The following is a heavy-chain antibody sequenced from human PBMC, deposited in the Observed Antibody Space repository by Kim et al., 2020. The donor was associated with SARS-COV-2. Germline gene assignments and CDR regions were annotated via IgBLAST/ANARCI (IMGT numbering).Heavy chain of an antibody. CDR3: AKDRVEYCSGGSCYASGY. J-gene: IGHJ4*02. Sequence: GGSLRLSCAASGFTFSSYGMHWVRQAPGKGLEWVAVISYDGSNKYYADSVKGRFTISRDNSKNTLYLQMNSLRAEDTAVYYCAKDRVEYCSGGSCYASGYWGQGTLVTVSS. D-gene: IGHD2-15*01. CDR2: ISYDGSNK. CDR1: GFTFSSYG. V-gene: IGHV3-30*18.